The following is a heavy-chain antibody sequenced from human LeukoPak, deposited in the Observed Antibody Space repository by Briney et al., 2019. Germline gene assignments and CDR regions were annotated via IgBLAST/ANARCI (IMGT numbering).Heavy chain of an antibody. V-gene: IGHV3-30*01. CDR1: GFTFSSYA. CDR3: ARDAAYYYDSSGYLLGY. CDR2: ISYDGSNK. J-gene: IGHJ4*02. Sequence: GGSLRLSCAASGFTFSSYAMHWVRQAPGKGLEWVAVISYDGSNKYYADSVKGRFTISRDNSKNTLYLQMNSLRAEDTAVYYCARDAAYYYDSSGYLLGYWGQGTLVTVSS. D-gene: IGHD3-22*01.